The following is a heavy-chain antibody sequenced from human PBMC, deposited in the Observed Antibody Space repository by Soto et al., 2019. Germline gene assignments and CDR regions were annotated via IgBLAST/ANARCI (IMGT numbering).Heavy chain of an antibody. Sequence: EVQLMESGGDLVQPGGSLKLSCAGSGFMFSSYWMHWVRQTPGKGLMWVARINSDGSSAVYADSVKGRFTISRDNARSILYLQMNSLGADDTAVYYCAADPTFSLGATPTRGVRWGQGNLVTVSS. CDR3: AADPTFSLGATPTRGVR. J-gene: IGHJ4*02. V-gene: IGHV3-74*01. CDR2: INSDGSSA. CDR1: GFMFSSYW. D-gene: IGHD1-26*01.